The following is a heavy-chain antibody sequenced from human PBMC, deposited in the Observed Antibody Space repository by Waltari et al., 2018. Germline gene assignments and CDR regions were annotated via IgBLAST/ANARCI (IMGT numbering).Heavy chain of an antibody. CDR2: ISGSGGST. D-gene: IGHD6-13*01. V-gene: IGHV3-23*01. CDR3: AKWEESSSWADAFDI. CDR1: GFTFSSYA. Sequence: EVQLLESGGGLVQPGGSLRLSCAASGFTFSSYAMSWVPLAPGKGLEWVSAISGSGGSTYYADSVKGRFTISRDNSKNTLYLQMNSLRAEDTAVYYCAKWEESSSWADAFDIWGQGTMVTVSS. J-gene: IGHJ3*02.